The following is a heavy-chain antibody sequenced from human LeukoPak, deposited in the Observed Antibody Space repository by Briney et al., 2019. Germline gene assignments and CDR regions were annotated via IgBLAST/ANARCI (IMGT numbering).Heavy chain of an antibody. CDR1: GFTFSNYW. D-gene: IGHD4-23*01. CDR2: IKADGGEK. CDR3: ATSNSGPEN. Sequence: GGSLRLSCTPSGFTFSNYWMNWVRQAPGKGLEWVAIIKADGGEKHYVDSVRGRFSVSRDNAKNSLYLQMSSLRAEDTAVYYCATSNSGPENWGRGTLVTVSS. V-gene: IGHV3-7*01. J-gene: IGHJ4*02.